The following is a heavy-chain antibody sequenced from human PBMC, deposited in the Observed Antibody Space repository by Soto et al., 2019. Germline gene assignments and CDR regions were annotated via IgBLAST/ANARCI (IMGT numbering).Heavy chain of an antibody. Sequence: QVQLVQSGAEVKKPGASVKVSCKASGYTFTTYGINWVRQAPGQGLEWMGWISAYNGNTNYAQKLQGRVTMTTDTSTSTAYMELRSLRSDATAVYYCARGSQDYYGSGTYYGFGHWGQGTLVTVSS. J-gene: IGHJ5*02. CDR3: ARGSQDYYGSGTYYGFGH. CDR2: ISAYNGNT. V-gene: IGHV1-18*01. CDR1: GYTFTTYG. D-gene: IGHD3-10*01.